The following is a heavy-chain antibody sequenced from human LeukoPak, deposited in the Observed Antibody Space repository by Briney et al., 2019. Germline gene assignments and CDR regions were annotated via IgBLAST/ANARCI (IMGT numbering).Heavy chain of an antibody. CDR3: ASRSRRFTVAGRGALGY. V-gene: IGHV4-34*01. CDR1: GGSFSGYY. J-gene: IGHJ4*02. CDR2: INHSGST. D-gene: IGHD6-19*01. Sequence: SETLSLTCAVYGGSFSGYYWSWTRQPPGKGLEWIVEINHSGSTNYNPSLKSRVTISVDTSKNQFSLKLSSVTAADTAVYYCASRSRRFTVAGRGALGYWGQGTLVTVSS.